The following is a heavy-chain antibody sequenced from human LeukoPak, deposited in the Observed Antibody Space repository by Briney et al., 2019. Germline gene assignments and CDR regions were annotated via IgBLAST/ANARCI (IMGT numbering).Heavy chain of an antibody. CDR3: ARDRYCSGGSCYWAGVDY. V-gene: IGHV6-1*01. J-gene: IGHJ4*02. CDR1: GDSVSGTSVA. Sequence: SQTLSLTCAISGDSVSGTSVAWNWIRQSPSRGLEWLGRTYYRSKWYIDYAVSVKSRITINPDTSKNQFSLQLNSGTPEDTAVYYCARDRYCSGGSCYWAGVDYWGQGTLVTVSS. CDR2: TYYRSKWYI. D-gene: IGHD2-15*01.